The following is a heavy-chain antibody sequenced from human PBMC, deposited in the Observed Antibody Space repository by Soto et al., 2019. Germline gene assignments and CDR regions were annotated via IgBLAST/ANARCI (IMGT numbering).Heavy chain of an antibody. V-gene: IGHV3-53*01. CDR1: GLGVRNDY. CDR3: VRPLPSGRNYGMDV. D-gene: IGHD3-10*01. Sequence: GSLRLSCTAYGLGVRNDYMSWVRQAPGMGLEWVSVIYNDGTTYYADSVKGRLTLSRDTSKNTLSLQMDSLRAEDTAVYYCVRPLPSGRNYGMDVWGQGTTVTVSS. J-gene: IGHJ6*02. CDR2: IYNDGTT.